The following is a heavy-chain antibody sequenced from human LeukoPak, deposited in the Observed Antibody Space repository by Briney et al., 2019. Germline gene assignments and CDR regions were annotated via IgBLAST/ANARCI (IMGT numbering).Heavy chain of an antibody. V-gene: IGHV4-4*07. CDR2: IYTSGST. CDR1: GGSISSYY. J-gene: IGHJ5*02. D-gene: IGHD3-10*01. CDR3: ARGDYYGSENWFDP. Sequence: SETLSLTCTVSGGSISSYYWSWXXXXXXXXXXXXGRIYTSGSTNYNPSLKSRVTMSVDTSKNQFSLKLSSVTAADTAVYYCARGDYYGSENWFDPWGQGTLVTVSS.